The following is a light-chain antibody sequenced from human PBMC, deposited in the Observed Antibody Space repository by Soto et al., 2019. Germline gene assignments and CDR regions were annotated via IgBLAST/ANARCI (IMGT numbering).Light chain of an antibody. CDR2: EVT. CDR3: SSYTSSTTVV. V-gene: IGLV2-14*01. Sequence: QSALTQPPSASGSPGQSVTISCTGTSSDVGGYNYVSWYQQHPGKAPKLMIYEVTNRPSGVSYRFSGSKSGNTASLTISGLQAEDEADYYCSSYTSSTTVVFGGGTKLTVL. CDR1: SSDVGGYNY. J-gene: IGLJ2*01.